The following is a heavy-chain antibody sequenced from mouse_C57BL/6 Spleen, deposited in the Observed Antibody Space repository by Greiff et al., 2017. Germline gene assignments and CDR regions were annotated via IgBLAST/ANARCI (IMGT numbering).Heavy chain of an antibody. CDR3: ARSKTALYYFDY. J-gene: IGHJ2*01. V-gene: IGHV1-53*01. D-gene: IGHD3-2*01. CDR1: GYTFTSYW. Sequence: VQLQQPGTELVKPGASVKLSCKASGYTFTSYWMHRVKQRPGQGLEWIGNINPSNGGTNYNEKFKSKATLTVDKSSSTAYMQLSSLTSEDSAVYYCARSKTALYYFDYWGQGTTLTVSS. CDR2: INPSNGGT.